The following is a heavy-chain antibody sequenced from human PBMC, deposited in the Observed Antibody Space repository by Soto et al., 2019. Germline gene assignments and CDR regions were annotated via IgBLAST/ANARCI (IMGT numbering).Heavy chain of an antibody. V-gene: IGHV3-48*02. CDR1: GFTFSSYS. Sequence: EVQLVESGGGLVQPGGSLRLSCAASGFTFSSYSMSWVRQAPGKGLEWVSYISSSSSTISYADSVKGRFTISRDNAKNSLSLQMNSLRDEDTAVYYCARSLRGYFDSWGQRTLVTVSS. CDR3: ARSLRGYFDS. J-gene: IGHJ4*02. CDR2: ISSSSSTI.